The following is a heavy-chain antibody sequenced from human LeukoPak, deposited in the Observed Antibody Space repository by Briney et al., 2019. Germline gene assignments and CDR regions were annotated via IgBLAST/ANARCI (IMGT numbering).Heavy chain of an antibody. D-gene: IGHD1-26*01. J-gene: IGHJ3*02. CDR2: IRYDGSNK. CDR1: GFTFSDYY. V-gene: IGHV3-30*02. Sequence: PGGSLRLSCAASGFTFSDYYTSWVRQAPGKGLEWVAFIRYDGSNKYYADSVKGRFTISRDNAKNSLYLQMNSLRAEDTAVYYCAGFVGATIAFDIWGQGTMVTVSS. CDR3: AGFVGATIAFDI.